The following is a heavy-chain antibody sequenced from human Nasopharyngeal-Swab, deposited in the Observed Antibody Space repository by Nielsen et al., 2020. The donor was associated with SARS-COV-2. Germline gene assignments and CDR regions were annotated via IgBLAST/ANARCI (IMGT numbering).Heavy chain of an antibody. CDR1: GFTFSSYG. CDR2: IRYDGSNK. Sequence: GGSLRLSCAASGFTFSSYGMHWVRQAPGKGLEWVAFIRYDGSNKYYADSVKGRFTISRDNSKNSLYLQMNSLRAEDTAVYYCARGGSGYLSPSDYWGQGTLVTVSS. CDR3: ARGGSGYLSPSDY. V-gene: IGHV3-30*02. D-gene: IGHD3-22*01. J-gene: IGHJ4*02.